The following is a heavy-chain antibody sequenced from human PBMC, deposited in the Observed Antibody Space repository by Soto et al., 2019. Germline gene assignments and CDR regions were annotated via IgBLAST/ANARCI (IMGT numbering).Heavy chain of an antibody. CDR2: IYYSGTT. Sequence: PSETLSLTCTVSVGSISSSSYYWGWIRQPPGKGLEWIGSIYYSGTTYYNPSLKSRVTISVDTSKNQFSLKLSSVTAADTAVYYCARHRGYYDILTGYYTELNFDYWGQGTLVTVS. V-gene: IGHV4-39*01. J-gene: IGHJ4*02. D-gene: IGHD3-9*01. CDR3: ARHRGYYDILTGYYTELNFDY. CDR1: VGSISSSSYY.